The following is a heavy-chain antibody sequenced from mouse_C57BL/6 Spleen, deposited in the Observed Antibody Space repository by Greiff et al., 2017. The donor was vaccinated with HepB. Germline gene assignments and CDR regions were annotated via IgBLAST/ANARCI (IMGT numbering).Heavy chain of an antibody. J-gene: IGHJ4*01. CDR2: IYPRSGNT. Sequence: VQLQQSGAELARPGASVKLSCKASGYTFTSYGISWVKQRTGQGLEWIGEIYPRSGNTYYNEKFKGKATLTADKSSSPAYMELRSLTAEDSAVCFCARGGGGYAMDYWGQGTSVTVSS. CDR1: GYTFTSYG. V-gene: IGHV1-81*01. CDR3: ARGGGGYAMDY.